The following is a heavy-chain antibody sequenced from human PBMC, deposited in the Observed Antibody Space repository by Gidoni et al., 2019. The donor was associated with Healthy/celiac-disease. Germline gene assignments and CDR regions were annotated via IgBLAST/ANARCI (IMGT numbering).Heavy chain of an antibody. Sequence: EVQLLESGGGLVQPVWSLRLSCAASGFTFSSYAMSWVRQAPGKGLEWVSSISGSGGSTYYADSVKGRFTISRDNSKNTLYLQMNSLRAEDTAVYYCAKDPPYYDILTGYYTDYWGQGTLVTVSS. V-gene: IGHV3-23*01. CDR2: ISGSGGST. CDR3: AKDPPYYDILTGYYTDY. D-gene: IGHD3-9*01. J-gene: IGHJ4*02. CDR1: GFTFSSYA.